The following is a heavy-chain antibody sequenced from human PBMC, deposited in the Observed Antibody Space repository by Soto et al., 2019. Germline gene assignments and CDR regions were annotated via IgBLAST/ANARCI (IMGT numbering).Heavy chain of an antibody. J-gene: IGHJ6*02. CDR1: GGSISISSYY. Sequence: SETLSLSCTVSGGSISISSYYWGWIGQPPGKGLEWIGSIYYSGSTYYNPSLKSRVTISVDTSKNQFSLKLSSVTAADTAVYYCARQGVRGVIISRLLGMDVWGHGTTVTVSS. D-gene: IGHD3-10*01. CDR2: IYYSGST. V-gene: IGHV4-39*01. CDR3: ARQGVRGVIISRLLGMDV.